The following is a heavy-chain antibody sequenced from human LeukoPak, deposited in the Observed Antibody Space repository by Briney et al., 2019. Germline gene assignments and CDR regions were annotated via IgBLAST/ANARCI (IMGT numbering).Heavy chain of an antibody. Sequence: PSETLSLTCTVSSASITSSPYFWGWIRQSPGKGLEWIGSISYSGTTYYNPSLKSRVTISVDTSKYQFSLKLNSVTAADTAVFYCAANSADYNTLGSSYKVWGQGTLVTVSS. CDR1: SASITSSPYF. J-gene: IGHJ4*02. CDR3: AANSADYNTLGSSYKV. CDR2: ISYSGTT. D-gene: IGHD3-10*01. V-gene: IGHV4-39*01.